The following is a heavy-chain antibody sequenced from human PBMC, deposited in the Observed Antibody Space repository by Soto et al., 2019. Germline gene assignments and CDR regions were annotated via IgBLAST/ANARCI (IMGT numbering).Heavy chain of an antibody. Sequence: QVHLQQSGPGLVKPSQTLSLTCDIYGESVSTNTATWDWIRQSPSRGLEGLGRTYYMSKGFYDYAVSVRSLITISPDTTDNKVSLHLNYVTADDTAVSYCVRIVGNCWLDTRGEGKLITVS. CDR1: GESVSTNTAT. V-gene: IGHV6-1*01. CDR3: VRIVGNCWLDT. CDR2: TYYMSKGFY. D-gene: IGHD1-1*01. J-gene: IGHJ5*02.